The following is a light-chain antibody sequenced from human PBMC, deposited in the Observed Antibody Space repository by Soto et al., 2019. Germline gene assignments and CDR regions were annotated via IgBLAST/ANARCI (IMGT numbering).Light chain of an antibody. J-gene: IGLJ1*01. V-gene: IGLV2-14*01. CDR3: SSYTTSSTYV. CDR1: TSDVGAYNY. CDR2: EVS. Sequence: QSALTQPASVSGSPGQSITISCTGTTSDVGAYNYVSWYQQHPGKAPKLIIYEVSNRPSGVSNRFSASKSGNTASLTISGIQAEDEADYYCSSYTTSSTYVFATGTKLTVL.